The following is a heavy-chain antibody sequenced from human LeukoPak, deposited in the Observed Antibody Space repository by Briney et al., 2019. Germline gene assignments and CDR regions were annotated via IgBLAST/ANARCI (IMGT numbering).Heavy chain of an antibody. V-gene: IGHV4-59*01. CDR3: AREGYSYGLDY. D-gene: IGHD5-18*01. Sequence: SETLSLICTVSGGSISSYYWSWIRQPPGKGLEWIGYIYYSGSTNYNPSLKSRVTISVDTSKNQFSLKLSSVTAADTAVYYCAREGYSYGLDYWGQGTLVPVSS. CDR2: IYYSGST. J-gene: IGHJ4*02. CDR1: GGSISSYY.